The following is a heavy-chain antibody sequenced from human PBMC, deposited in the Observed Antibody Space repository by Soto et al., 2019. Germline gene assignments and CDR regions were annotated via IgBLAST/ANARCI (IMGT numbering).Heavy chain of an antibody. CDR3: AKDVNGGNPEYYYYYGMDV. V-gene: IGHV3-9*01. CDR1: GFTFDDYA. D-gene: IGHD2-15*01. Sequence: LRLSCAASGFTFDDYAMHWVRQAPGKGLEWVSGISWNSGSIGYADSVKGRFTISRDNAKNSLYLQMNSLRAEDTALYYCAKDVNGGNPEYYYYYGMDVWGQGTTVTVSS. CDR2: ISWNSGSI. J-gene: IGHJ6*02.